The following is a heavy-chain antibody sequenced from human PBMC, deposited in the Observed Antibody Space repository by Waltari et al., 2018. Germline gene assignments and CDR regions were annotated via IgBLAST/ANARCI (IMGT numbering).Heavy chain of an antibody. CDR1: GGTFSSYA. V-gene: IGHV1-69*13. CDR3: ARVQFLEWGFDP. CDR2: IIPFFGPA. D-gene: IGHD3-3*01. J-gene: IGHJ5*02. Sequence: QVQLVQSGAEVKKPGSSVKVSCKASGGTFSSYAISWVRQAPGQGLEWMGRIIPFFGPANYAPKFQGRVTIPADKSTSTAYMALSSLRSEDTAVYYCARVQFLEWGFDPWGQGTLVTVSS.